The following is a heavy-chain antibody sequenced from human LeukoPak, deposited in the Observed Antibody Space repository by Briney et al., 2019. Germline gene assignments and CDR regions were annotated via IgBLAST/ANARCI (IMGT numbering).Heavy chain of an antibody. V-gene: IGHV3-23*01. Sequence: GGSLRLSCAVSGFAFGSEAMSWVRQSPARGLEWVASISPAGGTTYYADYVKGRFTISRDNSNNTLFVHMNSLRAEDTAVYYCAKVRSGSANWALRIFDNWGQGTLVTVSS. D-gene: IGHD1-1*01. CDR1: GFAFGSEA. CDR2: ISPAGGTT. J-gene: IGHJ4*02. CDR3: AKVRSGSANWALRIFDN.